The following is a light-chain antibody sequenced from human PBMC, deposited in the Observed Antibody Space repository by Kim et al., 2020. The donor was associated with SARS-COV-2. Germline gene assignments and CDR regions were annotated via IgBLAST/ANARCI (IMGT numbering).Light chain of an antibody. CDR2: DAS. CDR1: QSVSSY. J-gene: IGKJ4*01. CDR3: QQRSNWPQLT. V-gene: IGKV3-11*01. Sequence: SPGERATLSCRASQSVSSYLAWYQQKPGQAPRLLIYDASNRATGIPARFSGSGSGTDFTLTISSLESEDFAVYYCQQRSNWPQLTFGGGTKVEIK.